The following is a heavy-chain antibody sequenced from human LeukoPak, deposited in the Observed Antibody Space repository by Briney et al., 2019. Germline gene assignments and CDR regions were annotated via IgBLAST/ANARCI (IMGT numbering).Heavy chain of an antibody. J-gene: IGHJ3*02. Sequence: PGGSLRLSCAASGFTVSSNYMSWVRQAPGKGLEWVSVIYSGGSTYYADSVKGRFTISRDNSKNTLYLQMNSLRAEDTAVYYCAKGEMATTKNAFDIWGQGTMVTVSS. V-gene: IGHV3-53*05. CDR3: AKGEMATTKNAFDI. CDR1: GFTVSSNY. D-gene: IGHD5-24*01. CDR2: IYSGGST.